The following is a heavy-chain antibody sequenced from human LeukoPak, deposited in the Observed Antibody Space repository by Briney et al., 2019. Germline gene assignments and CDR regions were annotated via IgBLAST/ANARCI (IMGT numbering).Heavy chain of an antibody. CDR2: ISSTGGTT. D-gene: IGHD2-15*01. V-gene: IGHV3-23*01. J-gene: IGHJ6*03. Sequence: GGSLRLSCAASGFTFSSYGMSWVRQAPGKGLEWVSSISSTGGTTYYADSVKGRFTISRDNSKNTLYLQMNSLRAEDTAMYYCAKNGDRGAYCTGGTCYPYFYYYMDVWGKGTTVTI. CDR3: AKNGDRGAYCTGGTCYPYFYYYMDV. CDR1: GFTFSSYG.